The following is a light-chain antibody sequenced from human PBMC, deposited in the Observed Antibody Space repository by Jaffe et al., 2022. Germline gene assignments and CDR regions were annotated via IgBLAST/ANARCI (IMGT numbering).Light chain of an antibody. CDR3: QAWDSSTAV. CDR1: KLGDKY. Sequence: SYELTQPPSVSVSPGQTANITCSGHKLGDKYACWYQQRPGQSPVLVIYQDSKRPSGIPERFSGSNSGNTATLTISGTQAMDEADYYCQAWDSSTAVFGTGTKVTVL. CDR2: QDS. J-gene: IGLJ1*01. V-gene: IGLV3-1*01.